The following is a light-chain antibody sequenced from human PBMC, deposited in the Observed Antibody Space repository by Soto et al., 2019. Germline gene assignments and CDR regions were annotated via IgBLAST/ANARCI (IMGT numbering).Light chain of an antibody. J-gene: IGLJ1*01. CDR3: SSYAGSNNLV. CDR2: EVS. V-gene: IGLV2-8*01. CDR1: SSDVGGYNY. Sequence: QSALTQPPSASGSPGQSVTISCTGTSSDVGGYNYVSWYQQHPGKAPKLMIYEVSKRPSGVPDRFSGSKSGNTASLTVSGLQAEDEADYYCSSYAGSNNLVFGTGTKPTVL.